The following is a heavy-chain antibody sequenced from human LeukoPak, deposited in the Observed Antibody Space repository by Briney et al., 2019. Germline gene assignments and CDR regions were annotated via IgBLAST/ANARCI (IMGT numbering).Heavy chain of an antibody. CDR2: ISGSGDT. J-gene: IGHJ4*02. CDR1: GFTLRSHA. V-gene: IGHV3-23*01. Sequence: PGGSLRLSCAASGFTLRSHAMHWVRRAPGKGLEWVSAISGSGDTLYADSVKGRFTISRDNSENTLFLQMDSLRAEDTAVYFCASSMGFWNAEFTSITDWGQGTQVTVSS. CDR3: ASSMGFWNAEFTSITD. D-gene: IGHD1-1*01.